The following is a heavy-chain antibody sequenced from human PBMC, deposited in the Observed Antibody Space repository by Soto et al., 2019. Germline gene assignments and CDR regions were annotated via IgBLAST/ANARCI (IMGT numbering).Heavy chain of an antibody. CDR3: ARSWVTGKGGIDV. Sequence: QVQLVQSGAEVKKPGASVKVSCKASGYTFTSYGLSWVRQAPGQGLEWMGWINGYTGNTNYAQKFQGRVTMTTDTSTNKAYLDLWTLISDDTAVYYCARSWVTGKGGIDVWGQGTTVTVSS. J-gene: IGHJ6*02. CDR2: INGYTGNT. V-gene: IGHV1-18*01. D-gene: IGHD3-16*01. CDR1: GYTFTSYG.